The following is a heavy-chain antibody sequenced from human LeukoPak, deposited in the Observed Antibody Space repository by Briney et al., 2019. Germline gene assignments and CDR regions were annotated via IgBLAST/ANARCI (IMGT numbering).Heavy chain of an antibody. CDR3: ARGFGDWGLSWFDP. CDR1: GGSVSSGSYY. J-gene: IGHJ5*02. D-gene: IGHD3-10*01. Sequence: SETLSLTCTVSGGSVSSGSYYWSWIRQPPGKGLEWIGYIYYSGSAKYNPSLKSRVTISVDTSMNQFSLKLTSVTAADTAVYYCARGFGDWGLSWFDPWGQGTLVTVSS. CDR2: IYYSGSA. V-gene: IGHV4-61*01.